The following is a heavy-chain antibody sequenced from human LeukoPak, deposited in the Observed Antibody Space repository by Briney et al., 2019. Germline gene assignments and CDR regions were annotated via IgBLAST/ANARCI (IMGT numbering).Heavy chain of an antibody. J-gene: IGHJ1*01. CDR1: GGTFSSYA. V-gene: IGHV1-69*04. CDR3: ARVQQSSGYDYFQH. Sequence: SVKVSCKASGGTFSSYAISWVRQAPGQGLEWMGRIIPILGIANYAQKFQGRVTITADKSTSTAYMELSSLRSEDTAVYYCARVQQSSGYDYFQHWGQGTLVTVSS. CDR2: IIPILGIA. D-gene: IGHD3-22*01.